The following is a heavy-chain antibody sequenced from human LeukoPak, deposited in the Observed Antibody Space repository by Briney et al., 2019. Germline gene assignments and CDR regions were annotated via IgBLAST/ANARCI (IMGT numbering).Heavy chain of an antibody. Sequence: GGSLRLSCEASEFTSSSYNMNWVRQAPGKGLEWVSSISSSGSYIYYADAVKGRFTISRDNAKNSLYLQMNSLRAEDTAVYYCAREIFWSGYYSNLHFDYWGRGTQVTVSS. CDR3: AREIFWSGYYSNLHFDY. V-gene: IGHV3-21*01. CDR2: ISSSGSYI. D-gene: IGHD3-3*01. J-gene: IGHJ4*02. CDR1: EFTSSSYN.